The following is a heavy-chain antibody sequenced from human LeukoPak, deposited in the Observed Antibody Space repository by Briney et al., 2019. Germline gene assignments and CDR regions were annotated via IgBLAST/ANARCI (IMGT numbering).Heavy chain of an antibody. CDR3: ARDWTTVTTPDY. D-gene: IGHD4-17*01. CDR1: GFTFSSYA. J-gene: IGHJ4*02. Sequence: GGSLRLSCAASGFTFSSYAMHWGRQAPGKGLEWVAVISYDGGNKYYADSVKGRFTISRDNSKNTLYLQMNSLRAEDTAVYYCARDWTTVTTPDYWGQGTLVTVSS. V-gene: IGHV3-30-3*01. CDR2: ISYDGGNK.